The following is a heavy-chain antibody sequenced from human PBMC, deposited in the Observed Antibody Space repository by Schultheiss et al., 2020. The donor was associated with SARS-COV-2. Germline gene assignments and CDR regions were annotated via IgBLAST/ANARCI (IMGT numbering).Heavy chain of an antibody. D-gene: IGHD6-19*01. CDR2: ISGSGGST. CDR1: GFTFSSYG. Sequence: GGSLRLSCTASGFTFSSYGMHWVRQAPGKGLEWVSAISGSGGSTYYADSVKGRFTISRDNAKNTLYLQMNSLKTEDTAVYYCTTTGVAVAGWGDAFDIWGQGTMVTVSS. V-gene: IGHV3-23*01. CDR3: TTTGVAVAGWGDAFDI. J-gene: IGHJ3*02.